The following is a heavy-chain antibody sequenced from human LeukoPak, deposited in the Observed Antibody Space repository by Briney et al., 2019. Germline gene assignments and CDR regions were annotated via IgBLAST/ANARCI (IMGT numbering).Heavy chain of an antibody. CDR2: ISSSGSTI. V-gene: IGHV3-48*03. CDR1: GFTFSSYE. Sequence: GGSLRLSCAASGFTFSSYEMKWVRQAPGKGLEWVSYISSSGSTIYYADSVKGRFTISRDNAKNSLYLQMYSLRAEDTSIYFCSRSLDYLGQGALVTVSS. CDR3: SRSLDY. J-gene: IGHJ4*02.